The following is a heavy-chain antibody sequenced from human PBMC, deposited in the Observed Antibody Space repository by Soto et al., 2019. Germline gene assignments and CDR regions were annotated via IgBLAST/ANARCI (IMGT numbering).Heavy chain of an antibody. V-gene: IGHV1-69*02. CDR3: AIEGATVTTRDVFDI. CDR1: GGTFSSDV. J-gene: IGHJ3*02. Sequence: QVQLVQSGAEVKKPGSSVKVSCKASGGTFSSDVVVSWVRQAPGQGLEWVGRIIPILGLANNAQKFQGRVTITADKSTTTAHLQLSSLKSEDTAVYYCAIEGATVTTRDVFDIWGQGTRVTVSS. CDR2: IIPILGLA. D-gene: IGHD4-17*01.